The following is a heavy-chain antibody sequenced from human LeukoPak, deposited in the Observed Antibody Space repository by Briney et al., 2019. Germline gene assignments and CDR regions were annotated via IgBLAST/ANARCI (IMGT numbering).Heavy chain of an antibody. V-gene: IGHV1-18*01. CDR3: AREMTGVYASSDF. CDR1: GYTFTSYG. J-gene: IGHJ4*02. CDR2: ISAYTGNT. D-gene: IGHD5/OR15-5a*01. Sequence: ASVKLSSKASGYTFTSYGISWVRQPPGQGLEWMGGISAYTGNTNHAQKLQGIVTMTTDTSKSTAYMELRSLRSDDAAVYYCAREMTGVYASSDFWGQGTLVTVSS.